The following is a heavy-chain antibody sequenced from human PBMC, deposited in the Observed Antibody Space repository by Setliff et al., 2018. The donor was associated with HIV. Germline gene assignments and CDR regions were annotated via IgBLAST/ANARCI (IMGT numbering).Heavy chain of an antibody. D-gene: IGHD1-26*01. CDR3: ARPPDDRWDDAFEI. V-gene: IGHV4-34*01. CDR1: GGSLSGHY. CDR2: INHRGSA. J-gene: IGHJ3*02. Sequence: SETLSLTCAVDGGSLSGHYWSWIRQTPGEGLAWIAEINHRGSANYSPTLKSRVVISVESSKNQLSLRLSSVTAADTGVYYCARPPDDRWDDAFEIWGQGTMVTVSS.